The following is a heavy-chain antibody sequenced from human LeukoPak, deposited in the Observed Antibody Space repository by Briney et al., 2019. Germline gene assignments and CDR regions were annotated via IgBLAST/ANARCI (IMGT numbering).Heavy chain of an antibody. V-gene: IGHV1-2*02. J-gene: IGHJ4*02. CDR2: VNPNSGDT. CDR3: ARSPTTSIFDY. CDR1: GCTFTGSY. D-gene: IGHD1-26*01. Sequence: ASVKVSCKASGCTFTGSYMHWVRQAPGQGLEWMGWVNPNSGDTSYAQNFQGRVTMTTDTSISTAYMELGRLTSDDTALYYCARSPTTSIFDYWGQGTLVSVSS.